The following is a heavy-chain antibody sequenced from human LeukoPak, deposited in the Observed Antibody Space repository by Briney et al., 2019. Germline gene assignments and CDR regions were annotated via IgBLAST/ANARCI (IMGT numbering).Heavy chain of an antibody. V-gene: IGHV4-59*01. J-gene: IGHJ5*02. D-gene: IGHD3-10*01. CDR3: ARGGYYGSGNDFRFDP. CDR1: GDFITAYY. Sequence: SETLSLTCTVSGDFITAYYWSWLRQPPGKGVEWVGYVYYTGSTNYNPSLKSRVTISVETSKNQFSLKLKSVTAADTAVYYCARGGYYGSGNDFRFDPWGQGTLVTVSS. CDR2: VYYTGST.